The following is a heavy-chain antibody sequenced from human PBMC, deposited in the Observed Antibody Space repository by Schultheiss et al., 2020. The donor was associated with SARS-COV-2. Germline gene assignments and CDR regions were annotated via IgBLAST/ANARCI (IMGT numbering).Heavy chain of an antibody. CDR1: GFTFSDYA. Sequence: GESLKISCAASGFTFSDYAMTWVRQAPGKGLEWVSGISGTGGSTFYADSVKGRFTVSRDNAKNSLYLQMNSLRVEDTAVYYCARDPYSSSSRKGWGQGTLVTVSS. CDR2: ISGTGGST. CDR3: ARDPYSSSSRKG. D-gene: IGHD6-6*01. V-gene: IGHV3-23*01. J-gene: IGHJ4*02.